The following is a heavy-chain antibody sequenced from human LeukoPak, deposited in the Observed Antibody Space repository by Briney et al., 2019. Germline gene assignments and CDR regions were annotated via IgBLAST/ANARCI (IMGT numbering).Heavy chain of an antibody. D-gene: IGHD6-19*01. CDR1: GYTLTELS. CDR2: FDPEDGEA. V-gene: IGHV1-24*01. J-gene: IGHJ5*02. Sequence: ASVKVSCKVSGYTLTELSMHWVRQAPGKGLEWMGGFDPEDGEAIYAQKFQGRVTMTEDTSTDTAYTELSSLRSEDTAVYYCATATGSGWYWFDPWGQGTLVTVSS. CDR3: ATATGSGWYWFDP.